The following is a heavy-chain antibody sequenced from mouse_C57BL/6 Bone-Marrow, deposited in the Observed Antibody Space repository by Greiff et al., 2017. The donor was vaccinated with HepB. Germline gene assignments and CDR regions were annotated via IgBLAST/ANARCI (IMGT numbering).Heavy chain of an antibody. Sequence: QVQLQQPGAELVRPGSSVKLSCKASGYTFTSYWMHWVKQRPIQGLEWIGNIDPSDSETHYNQKFKDKATLTVDKSSSTAYMQLSSLTSEDSAVYYCARGRWSYAMDYWGQGTSVTVSS. CDR2: IDPSDSET. D-gene: IGHD2-3*01. V-gene: IGHV1-52*01. J-gene: IGHJ4*01. CDR3: ARGRWSYAMDY. CDR1: GYTFTSYW.